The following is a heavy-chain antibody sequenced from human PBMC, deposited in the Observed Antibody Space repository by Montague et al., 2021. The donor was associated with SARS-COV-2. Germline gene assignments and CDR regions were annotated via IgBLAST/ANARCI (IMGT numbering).Heavy chain of an antibody. Sequence: TLSLTCTVSGGSISSGGYYWSWIRQHPGKGLEWIGYIYYSGSTYYNPSLKSRVTISVDTSKNQFSLKLSSVTAADTAVYYCARVFSFGYSSDWHPYVFNDYWGQGTLVIVSS. CDR1: GGSISSGGYY. J-gene: IGHJ4*02. V-gene: IGHV4-31*03. CDR2: IYYSGST. CDR3: ARVFSFGYSSDWHPYVFNDY. D-gene: IGHD6-19*01.